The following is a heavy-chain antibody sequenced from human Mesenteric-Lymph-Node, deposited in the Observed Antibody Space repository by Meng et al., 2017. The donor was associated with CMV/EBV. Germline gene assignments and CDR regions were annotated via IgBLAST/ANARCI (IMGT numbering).Heavy chain of an antibody. V-gene: IGHV3-21*01. CDR3: ARDNIHTHCSGGSCYPDY. CDR2: ISSSSSYI. CDR1: GFTFSSYS. D-gene: IGHD2-15*01. Sequence: GESLKISCAASGFTFSSYSMNWVRQAPGKGLEWVSSISSSSSYIYYADSVKGRFTISRDNAKNSLYLQMNSLRAEDTAVYYCARDNIHTHCSGGSCYPDYWGQGTLVTVSS. J-gene: IGHJ4*02.